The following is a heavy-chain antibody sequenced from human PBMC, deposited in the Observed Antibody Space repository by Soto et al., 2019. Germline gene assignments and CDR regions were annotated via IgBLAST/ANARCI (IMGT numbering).Heavy chain of an antibody. J-gene: IGHJ4*02. V-gene: IGHV3-7*04. CDR3: ARGWAAPDH. CDR2: IKRDGSEK. CDR1: GFTFSSYR. D-gene: IGHD1-26*01. Sequence: EGQLVESGGGLVQPGGSLRLSCAASGFTFSSYRMSWVRQAPGKGLEWVANIKRDGSEKNYVDSVRGRFTISRDNAKNSLYLQMNSLRAEDTAVYYCARGWAAPDHWGQGTLVTVSS.